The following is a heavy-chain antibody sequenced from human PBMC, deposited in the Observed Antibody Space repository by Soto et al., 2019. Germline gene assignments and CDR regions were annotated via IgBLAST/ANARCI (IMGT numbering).Heavy chain of an antibody. Sequence: PSETLSLTCAVSGGSISSGGYSWSWIRQPPGKGLEWIGYLFHNGNTYYNPSLKSRVTISVDRSKNQFSLNLSSVTAADTAVYYCARDTAANAYGFDYWGQATLVTLSS. J-gene: IGHJ4*02. CDR1: GGSISSGGYS. D-gene: IGHD6-25*01. V-gene: IGHV4-30-2*01. CDR2: LFHNGNT. CDR3: ARDTAANAYGFDY.